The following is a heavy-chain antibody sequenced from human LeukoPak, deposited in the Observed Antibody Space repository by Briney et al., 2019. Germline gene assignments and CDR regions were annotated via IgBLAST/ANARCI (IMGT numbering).Heavy chain of an antibody. J-gene: IGHJ4*02. V-gene: IGHV3-9*01. CDR2: ISWNSGSI. CDR1: GFTFDDYV. Sequence: GGSLRLSCAASGFTFDDYVMHWVRQAPGKGLEWVSGISWNSGSIGYADSVKGRFTISRDNAKNSLYLQMNSLRAEDTALNYCAKDIAGTSYYFDYWGQGTLVTVSS. D-gene: IGHD6-13*01. CDR3: AKDIAGTSYYFDY.